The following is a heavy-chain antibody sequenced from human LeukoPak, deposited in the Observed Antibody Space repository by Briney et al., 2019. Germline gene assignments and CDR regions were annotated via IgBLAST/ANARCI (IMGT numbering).Heavy chain of an antibody. CDR1: GYTFTGYY. CDR3: ARVLIYYYGSGSYRNYYFDY. Sequence: ASVKVSCKASGYTFTGYYMHWVRQAPGQGLEWMGWINPNSGGTNYAQKFQGRVTMTRDTSISTAYMELSRLRSDDTAVYYCARVLIYYYGSGSYRNYYFDYWGQGTLVTVSS. J-gene: IGHJ4*02. D-gene: IGHD3-10*01. V-gene: IGHV1-2*02. CDR2: INPNSGGT.